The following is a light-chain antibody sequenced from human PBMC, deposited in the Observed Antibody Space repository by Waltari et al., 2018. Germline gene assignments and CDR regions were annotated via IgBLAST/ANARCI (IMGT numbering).Light chain of an antibody. CDR2: DAS. CDR1: QCVSSY. V-gene: IGKV3-11*01. CDR3: QQRSNWPMYT. J-gene: IGKJ2*01. Sequence: IVLTQSPATLYLSTGERATLSCRASQCVSSYLAWYQQKPGQDPRLLIYDASNRAPGIPARFSGSGSGTDFTLTISSLEPEDFAVYNCQQRSNWPMYTFGQGTKLEIK.